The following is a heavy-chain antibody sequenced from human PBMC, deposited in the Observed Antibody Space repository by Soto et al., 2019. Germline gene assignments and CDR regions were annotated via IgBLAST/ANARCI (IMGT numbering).Heavy chain of an antibody. D-gene: IGHD6-13*01. CDR2: IWYDGSNK. Sequence: PGGSLRLSCAASGFTFSSYGMHWVRQAPGKGLEWVAVIWYDGSNKYYADSVKGRFTISRDNSKNTLYLQMNSLRAEDTAVYYCARERSRPSRTHYYYGMDVWGQGTTVTVS. CDR1: GFTFSSYG. V-gene: IGHV3-33*01. CDR3: ARERSRPSRTHYYYGMDV. J-gene: IGHJ6*02.